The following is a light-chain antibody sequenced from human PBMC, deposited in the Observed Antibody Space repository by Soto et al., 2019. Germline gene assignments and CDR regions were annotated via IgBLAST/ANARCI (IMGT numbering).Light chain of an antibody. CDR2: DVS. CDR3: QSYDSSLSGYV. V-gene: IGLV2-11*01. J-gene: IGLJ1*01. CDR1: SSDVGGYTY. Sequence: QSVLTQPRSVSGSPGQSVSISCTGTSSDVGGYTYVSWYQQHPGKAPKVMIYDVSKRPSGVPDRFSGSKSGNTASLTITGLQAEDEADYYCQSYDSSLSGYVFGTGTKVTVL.